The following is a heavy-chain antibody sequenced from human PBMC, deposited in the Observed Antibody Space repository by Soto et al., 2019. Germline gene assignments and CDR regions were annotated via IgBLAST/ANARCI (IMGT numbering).Heavy chain of an antibody. V-gene: IGHV4-39*01. Sequence: SETLSLTCTVPGGSISSSSYYWGWIRQPPGKGLEWIGSIYYSGSTYYNPSLKSRVTISVDTSKNQFSLKLSSVTAADTAVYYCARYYDILTGYLDYWGQGTLVTVSS. D-gene: IGHD3-9*01. CDR3: ARYYDILTGYLDY. CDR2: IYYSGST. CDR1: GGSISSSSYY. J-gene: IGHJ4*02.